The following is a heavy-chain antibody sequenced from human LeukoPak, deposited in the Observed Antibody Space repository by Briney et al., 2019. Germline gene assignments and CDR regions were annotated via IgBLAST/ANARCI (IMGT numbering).Heavy chain of an antibody. J-gene: IGHJ6*04. Sequence: GGSLRLSCAASGFTFSSHTINWIRQAPGKGLEWVSSISRSSTYVKYADSIEGRFAISRDDAKKSLFLQMQSLRVEDTAVYYCAELGITMIGGVWGKGTTVTISS. V-gene: IGHV3-21*01. CDR3: AELGITMIGGV. CDR1: GFTFSSHT. CDR2: ISRSSTYV. D-gene: IGHD3-10*02.